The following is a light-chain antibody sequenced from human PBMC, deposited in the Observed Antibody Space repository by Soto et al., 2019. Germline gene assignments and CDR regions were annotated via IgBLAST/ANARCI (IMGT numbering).Light chain of an antibody. CDR1: SGHSSYA. CDR2: VNSDGSH. J-gene: IGLJ3*02. V-gene: IGLV4-69*01. Sequence: QLVLTQSPSASASLGASVKLTCTLSSGHSSYAIAWHQQQPEKGPRYLMNVNSDGSHSKGDGIPDRFSGSSSGAERYLTITRLQSEAEADYYCQTWGTGIRVFGGGTKLTVL. CDR3: QTWGTGIRV.